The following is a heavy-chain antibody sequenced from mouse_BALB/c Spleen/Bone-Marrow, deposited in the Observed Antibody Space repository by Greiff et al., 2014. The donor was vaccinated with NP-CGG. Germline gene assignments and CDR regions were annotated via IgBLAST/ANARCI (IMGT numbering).Heavy chain of an antibody. D-gene: IGHD1-1*01. CDR2: IDPANGNT. J-gene: IGHJ3*01. Sequence: VPLQQPGAELVKPGASVKLSCTASGFNIKDTYLPWVKQRPEPGLEWIGRIDPANGNTKYDPKFQGKATITADTSSNTADLQLSSLTSEDTAVYYCAPYYYGSSQFAYWGQGTLVTVSA. CDR1: GFNIKDTY. CDR3: APYYYGSSQFAY. V-gene: IGHV14-3*02.